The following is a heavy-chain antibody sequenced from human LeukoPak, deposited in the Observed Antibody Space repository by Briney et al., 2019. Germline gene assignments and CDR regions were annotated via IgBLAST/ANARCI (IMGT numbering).Heavy chain of an antibody. V-gene: IGHV3-48*02. J-gene: IGHJ4*02. Sequence: PGGSLRLSCAASGFIFSSYSMNWVRQAPGKGLEWVSYISSSSSTIYYADSVKGRFTISRDNGKNSLYLQMDSLRDEDTAVYYCARGRPFHFDYWGQGTLVTVSS. D-gene: IGHD1-1*01. CDR2: ISSSSSTI. CDR3: ARGRPFHFDY. CDR1: GFIFSSYS.